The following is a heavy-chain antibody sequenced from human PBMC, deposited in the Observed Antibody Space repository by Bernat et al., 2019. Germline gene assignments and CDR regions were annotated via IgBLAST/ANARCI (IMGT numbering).Heavy chain of an antibody. CDR1: GFTFSSYS. Sequence: EVQLVESGGGLVKPGGSLRLSCAASGFTFSSYSMNCVRQAPGKGLEWVSSISSSSSYIYYADSVKGRFTISRDNAKNSLYLQMNSLRAEDTAVYYCARVSRQLVLNPIDYWGQGTLVTVSS. J-gene: IGHJ4*02. CDR3: ARVSRQLVLNPIDY. V-gene: IGHV3-21*01. D-gene: IGHD6-13*01. CDR2: ISSSSSYI.